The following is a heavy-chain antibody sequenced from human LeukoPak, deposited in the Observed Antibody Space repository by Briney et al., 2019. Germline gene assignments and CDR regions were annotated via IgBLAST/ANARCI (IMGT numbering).Heavy chain of an antibody. CDR3: ARGPYCTNGVCYTWVPLSDY. V-gene: IGHV3-74*01. CDR1: GFTFSSYW. CDR2: INSDGSST. Sequence: GGSLRLSCAASGFTFSSYWMHWVRQAPGKGLVWVSRINSDGSSTSYADSVKGRFTISRDNAKNTLYLQMNSLRAEDTAVYYCARGPYCTNGVCYTWVPLSDYWGQGTLVTVSS. D-gene: IGHD2-8*01. J-gene: IGHJ4*02.